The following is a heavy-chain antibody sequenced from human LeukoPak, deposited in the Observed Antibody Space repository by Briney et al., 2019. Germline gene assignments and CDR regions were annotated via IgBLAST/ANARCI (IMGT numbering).Heavy chain of an antibody. CDR2: IYSGGST. Sequence: PGGSLRLSCAASGFTFSSYWMTWVRQAPGKGLEWVSVIYSGGSTYYADSVKGRFTISRDNSKNTLYLQMNSLRAEDTAVYYCARPTLPYCGGDCYDGGLHYGMDVWGQGTTVTVSS. J-gene: IGHJ6*02. D-gene: IGHD2-21*02. CDR1: GFTFSSYW. V-gene: IGHV3-23*03. CDR3: ARPTLPYCGGDCYDGGLHYGMDV.